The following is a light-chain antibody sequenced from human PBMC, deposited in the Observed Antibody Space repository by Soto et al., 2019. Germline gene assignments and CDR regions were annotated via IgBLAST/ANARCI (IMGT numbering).Light chain of an antibody. J-gene: IGLJ2*01. CDR2: NDN. Sequence: QSVLTQPPSASGTPGQGVAISCSGSSSNMGSNTVNWYQHLPGTAPKLLIYNDNQRPSGVPDRFFGSKSGTSASQAITGLQSEDEADYYCAAWDGSLNHILFGGGTKLT. CDR3: AAWDGSLNHIL. CDR1: SSNMGSNT. V-gene: IGLV1-44*01.